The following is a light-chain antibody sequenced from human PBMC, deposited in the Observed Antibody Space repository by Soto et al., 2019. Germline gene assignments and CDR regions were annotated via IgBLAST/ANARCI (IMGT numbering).Light chain of an antibody. V-gene: IGKV3-15*01. CDR2: GAS. Sequence: EIVMTQSPATLSVSPGERATLSCRASQSVNSNLAWYQQKPGQAPRLLIYGASTRATGIPARFSGSGSGTDFTLAISGLQSEDFAVYYCQRYNNWPRTFGPGTKVDIK. CDR3: QRYNNWPRT. J-gene: IGKJ3*01. CDR1: QSVNSN.